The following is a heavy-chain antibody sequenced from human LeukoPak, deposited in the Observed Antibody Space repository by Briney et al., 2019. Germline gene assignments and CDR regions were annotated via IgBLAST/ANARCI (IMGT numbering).Heavy chain of an antibody. CDR2: IKQDGSDK. CDR1: GFTFSSYW. V-gene: IGHV3-7*01. J-gene: IGHJ4*02. D-gene: IGHD5/OR15-5a*01. CDR3: ARIREVSSLYYFDY. Sequence: GGSLRLSCAASGFTFSSYWMSWVRQAPGKGLEWVANIKQDGSDKYYVDSVKGRFTISRDNAKNSLYLQMNSLRVEDTAVYYCARIREVSSLYYFDYWGQGTLVTVSS.